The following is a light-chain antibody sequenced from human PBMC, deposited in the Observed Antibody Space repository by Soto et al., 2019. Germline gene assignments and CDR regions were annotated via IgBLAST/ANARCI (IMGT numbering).Light chain of an antibody. CDR3: QQSNNYPWT. J-gene: IGKJ1*01. CDR2: EAS. Sequence: DIQMTQSPSTLSASVGDRVTITCRASQSISSWLAWYQQKPGKAPKLLIYEASNLESGVPSRFSGSGSGTEFTLTISSLQPDDFATYYCQQSNNYPWTFGQGTKLEIK. V-gene: IGKV1-5*03. CDR1: QSISSW.